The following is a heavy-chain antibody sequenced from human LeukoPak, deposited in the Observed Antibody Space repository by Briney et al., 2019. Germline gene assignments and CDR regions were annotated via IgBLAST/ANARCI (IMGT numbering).Heavy chain of an antibody. CDR3: AKDLRRAYSRSWYDGFDI. CDR1: GFTFDDYA. Sequence: PGGSESLFCAVSGFTFDDYAMHWVRQAPGKGLEWVSLISGDGGTYYADSVKGRFTISRDNNKNSLYLQMNSLRTEDTALYYCAKDLRRAYSRSWYDGFDIWGQGTLVTVSS. D-gene: IGHD6-13*01. V-gene: IGHV3-43*02. J-gene: IGHJ3*02. CDR2: ISGDGGT.